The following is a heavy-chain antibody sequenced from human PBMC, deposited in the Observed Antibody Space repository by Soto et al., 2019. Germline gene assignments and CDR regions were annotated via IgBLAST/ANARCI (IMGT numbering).Heavy chain of an antibody. CDR2: IVPLSGTA. D-gene: IGHD2-8*01. V-gene: IGHV1-69*01. J-gene: IGHJ1*01. Sequence: APGQGLQFMGGIVPLSGTAKSAQEFQDRVTLTADESTSTIYMELRTLQSDDTAIFYCASGVAEDRFEFWGQGTLVTVSS. CDR3: ASGVAEDRFEF.